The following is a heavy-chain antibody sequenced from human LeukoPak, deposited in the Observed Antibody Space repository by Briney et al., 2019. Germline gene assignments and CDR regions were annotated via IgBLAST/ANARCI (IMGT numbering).Heavy chain of an antibody. CDR2: IYYSGST. J-gene: IGHJ5*02. CDR1: GGSISSSSYY. Sequence: SETLSLTCTVSGGSISSSSYYWGWIRQPPGKGLEWSGSIYYSGSTYYNPSLKSRVTISVDTAKNQFSLKLSSVTAADTAVYYCARQSKMGINWFDPWGQGTLVTVSS. CDR3: ARQSKMGINWFDP. D-gene: IGHD7-27*01. V-gene: IGHV4-39*01.